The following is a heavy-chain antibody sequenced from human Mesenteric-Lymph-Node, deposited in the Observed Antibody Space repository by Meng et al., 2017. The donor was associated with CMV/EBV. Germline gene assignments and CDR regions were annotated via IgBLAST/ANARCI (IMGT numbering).Heavy chain of an antibody. CDR1: GIAFSKYR. D-gene: IGHD4/OR15-4a*01. CDR3: AREVRPRNYYYYYGMDV. Sequence: GESLKISCAASGIAFSKYRLNWVRQAPGKGLEWVSCISSRSTYIFYADSVKGRFTISRDNAKNSLYLQMNSLRAEDTAVYYCAREVRPRNYYYYYGMDVWGQGTTVTVSS. V-gene: IGHV3-21*01. CDR2: ISSRSTYI. J-gene: IGHJ6*02.